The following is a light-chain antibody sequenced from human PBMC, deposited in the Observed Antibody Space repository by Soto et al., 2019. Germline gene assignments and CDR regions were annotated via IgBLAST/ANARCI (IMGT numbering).Light chain of an antibody. J-gene: IGLJ1*01. CDR2: TNS. V-gene: IGLV1-44*01. CDR3: ATWDDSLNGDV. CDR1: GSNIGSNS. Sequence: QSVLTQPPSASGTPGQRITISCSGSGSNIGSNSVTWYQQLPRTAPKLLIYTNSQRPSGVPDRFSGSKSGTSASLAISRLQSGDEADYYCATWDDSLNGDVFGTGTKITVL.